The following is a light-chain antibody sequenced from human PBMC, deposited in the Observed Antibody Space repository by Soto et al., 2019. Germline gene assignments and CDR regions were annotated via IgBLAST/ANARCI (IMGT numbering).Light chain of an antibody. CDR3: QAWDSSTGGV. V-gene: IGLV3-1*01. CDR2: QDS. CDR1: KLGDKY. J-gene: IGLJ2*01. Sequence: SYELTQPPSVSVSPGQTASITCSGDKLGDKYACWYRQKPGQSPVLVIYQDSKRPSGIPERFSGSNSGNTATLTISGTQAMDEADYYCQAWDSSTGGVFGGGTKVTVL.